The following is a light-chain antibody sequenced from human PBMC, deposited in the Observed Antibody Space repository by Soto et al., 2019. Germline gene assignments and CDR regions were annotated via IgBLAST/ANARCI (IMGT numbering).Light chain of an antibody. CDR2: DVA. Sequence: QSALTQPRSVSGSPGQIVTISCTGSSSDVGSSNYMSWYQQHPGEAPKLVIYDVAQRPSGVPDRLSGSRSGKTASLTISGLQPDDEADYYCCSYAGSDTLIFGSGTKVTVL. CDR3: CSYAGSDTLI. V-gene: IGLV2-11*01. J-gene: IGLJ1*01. CDR1: SSDVGSSNY.